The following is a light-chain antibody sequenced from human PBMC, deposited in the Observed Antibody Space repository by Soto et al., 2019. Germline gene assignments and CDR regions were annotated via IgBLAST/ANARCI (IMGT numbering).Light chain of an antibody. CDR1: SSDVGSYNL. CDR2: EGS. CDR3: CSYAGSVV. Sequence: QSALTQSASVSGSPGQSITISCTGTSSDVGSYNLVSWYQQHPGKAPKLMIYEGSKRPSGVSNRFSGSKSGNTASLTISGLQAEDDADYYCCSYAGSVVFGGGTKLTVL. V-gene: IGLV2-23*01. J-gene: IGLJ2*01.